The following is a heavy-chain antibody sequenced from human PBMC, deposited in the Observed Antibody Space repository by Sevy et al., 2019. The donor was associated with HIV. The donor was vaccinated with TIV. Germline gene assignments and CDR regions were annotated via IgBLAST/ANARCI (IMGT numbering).Heavy chain of an antibody. D-gene: IGHD3-10*01. V-gene: IGHV1-8*01. J-gene: IGHJ5*02. CDR2: MNPNSGKT. Sequence: ASVKVSCKASGYTFTSYEINWVRQATGQGLEWMGWMNPNSGKTGYAQRFQGRVTMTRKTSISTAYMELSSLRSEDTALYYCAREYYGSGMSNWFDPWGQGTLVTVSS. CDR3: AREYYGSGMSNWFDP. CDR1: GYTFTSYE.